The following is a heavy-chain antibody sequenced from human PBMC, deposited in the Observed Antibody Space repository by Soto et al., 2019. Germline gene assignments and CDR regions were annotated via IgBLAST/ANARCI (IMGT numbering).Heavy chain of an antibody. CDR2: VSFNGNTK. V-gene: IGHV3-30*18. J-gene: IGHJ4*02. CDR3: AKTAGEYFDVYSDY. D-gene: IGHD3-10*01. Sequence: QVNLVQSGGGVVQPGRSLRLACAASGFTFGHFAMHWVRQAPGKGLEWVALVSFNGNTKFYADSVKGRFIISRDNSKNTLFLQLDRLTTDDTDVYYCAKTAGEYFDVYSDYWGQGALVTVSS. CDR1: GFTFGHFA.